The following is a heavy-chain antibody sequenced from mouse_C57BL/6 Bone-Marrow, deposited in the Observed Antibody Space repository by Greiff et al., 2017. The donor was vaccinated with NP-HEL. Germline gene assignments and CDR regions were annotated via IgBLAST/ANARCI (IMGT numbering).Heavy chain of an antibody. V-gene: IGHV1-19*01. Sequence: EVQGVESGPVLVKPGASVKMSCKASGYTFTDYYMNWVKQSHGKSLEWIGVINPYNGGTSYNQKFKGKATLTVDKSSSTSYMELNSLTSEDSAVYYCAGSSYDYFDYWGQGTTLTVSS. CDR3: AGSSYDYFDY. CDR1: GYTFTDYY. CDR2: INPYNGGT. J-gene: IGHJ2*01. D-gene: IGHD1-1*01.